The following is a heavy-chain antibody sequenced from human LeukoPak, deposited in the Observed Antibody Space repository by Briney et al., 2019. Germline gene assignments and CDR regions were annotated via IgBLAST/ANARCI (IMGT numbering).Heavy chain of an antibody. D-gene: IGHD6-6*01. CDR3: ARAPSSSPTNYFDY. CDR1: GGSISSYY. CDR2: IYYSGST. Sequence: SSETLSLTCTVSGGSISSYYWSWIRQPPGKGLEWIGYIYYSGSTYYNPSLKSRVTISVDTSKNQFSLKLSSVTAADTAVYYCARAPSSSPTNYFDYWGQGTLVTVSS. J-gene: IGHJ4*02. V-gene: IGHV4-59*12.